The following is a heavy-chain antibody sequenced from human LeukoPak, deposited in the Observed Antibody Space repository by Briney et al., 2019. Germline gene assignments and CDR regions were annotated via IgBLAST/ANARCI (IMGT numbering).Heavy chain of an antibody. CDR3: ARDRLYSSSSEDY. D-gene: IGHD6-6*01. CDR1: GYTFTSYD. CDR2: MNPASGNT. J-gene: IGHJ4*02. Sequence: ASVKVSCKASGYTFTSYDINWVRQAPGQGLEWMGYMNPASGNTVYAQKFQGRVTMTTDTSISTAYMELSSLRSEDTAVYYCARDRLYSSSSEDYWGQGTLVTVSS. V-gene: IGHV1-8*01.